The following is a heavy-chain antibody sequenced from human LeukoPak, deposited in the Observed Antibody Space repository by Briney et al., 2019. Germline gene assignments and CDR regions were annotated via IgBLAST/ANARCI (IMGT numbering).Heavy chain of an antibody. V-gene: IGHV3-21*01. CDR3: ARGYCTNGVCYLPWFDP. Sequence: GGSLRLSCAASGFTFSSYSMNWVRQAPGKGLEWVSSISSSSSYIYYADSVKGRFTISRDNAKNSLYLQTNILRAEDTAVYYCARGYCTNGVCYLPWFDPWGQGTLVTVSS. D-gene: IGHD2-8*01. CDR1: GFTFSSYS. J-gene: IGHJ5*02. CDR2: ISSSSSYI.